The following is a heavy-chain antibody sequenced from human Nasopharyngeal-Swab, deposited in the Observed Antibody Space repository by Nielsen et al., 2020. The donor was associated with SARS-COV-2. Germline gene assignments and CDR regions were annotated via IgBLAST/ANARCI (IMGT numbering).Heavy chain of an antibody. CDR3: ALGWYYNSSGYYYYYGMDV. D-gene: IGHD3-22*01. Sequence: SETLSLTCTVSGGSISSSSYYWGWIRQPPGKGLEWIGSIYYSGSTYYNPSLKSRLTISVDTSKNQFSLKLSSVTAADTAVYYCALGWYYNSSGYYYYYGMDVWGQGTTVTVSS. V-gene: IGHV4-39*01. CDR1: GGSISSSSYY. CDR2: IYYSGST. J-gene: IGHJ6*02.